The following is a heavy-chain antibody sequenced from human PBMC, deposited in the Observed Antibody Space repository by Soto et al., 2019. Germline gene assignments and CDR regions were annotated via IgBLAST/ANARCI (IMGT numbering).Heavy chain of an antibody. CDR2: IYYSGST. CDR1: VGSISSGGYY. CDR3: AGTYYYDSSGYSFDY. D-gene: IGHD3-22*01. V-gene: IGHV4-31*03. Sequence: PAETLSLTCIFSVGSISSGGYYWSWIRQHPGKGLEWIGYIYYSGSTYYNPSLKSRVTISVDTSKNQFSLKLSSVTAADTAVYYCAGTYYYDSSGYSFDYWGQGTMVTVSS. J-gene: IGHJ4*02.